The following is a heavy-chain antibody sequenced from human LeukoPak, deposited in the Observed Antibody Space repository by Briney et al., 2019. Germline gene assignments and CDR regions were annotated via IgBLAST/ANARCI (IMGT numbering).Heavy chain of an antibody. D-gene: IGHD1-14*01. CDR2: IYNTEIT. V-gene: IGHV4-59*08. CDR1: GGSISSSY. J-gene: IGHJ4*02. Sequence: SETLSLTCNVSGGSISSSYWSWIRQPPGKGLEWVGYIYNTEITNYNPSLNSRVTISVDTSKNQLSLRLSSATAADTAVYYCARHEPPGARRHLDYWGQGTLVTVSS. CDR3: ARHEPPGARRHLDY.